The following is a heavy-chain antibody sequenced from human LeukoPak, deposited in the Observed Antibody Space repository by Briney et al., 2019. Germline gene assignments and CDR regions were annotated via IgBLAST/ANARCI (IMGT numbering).Heavy chain of an antibody. D-gene: IGHD6-19*01. J-gene: IGHJ4*02. CDR2: ISGSGGST. V-gene: IGHV3-23*01. CDR3: AKITLAVAGTDFDY. Sequence: GGSLRLSCAASGFTFSSHWMHWVRQAPGKGLEWVSAISGSGGSTYYADSVKGRFSISRDNSKNTPYLQMNSLRAEDTAVYYCAKITLAVAGTDFDYWGQGTLVTVSS. CDR1: GFTFSSHW.